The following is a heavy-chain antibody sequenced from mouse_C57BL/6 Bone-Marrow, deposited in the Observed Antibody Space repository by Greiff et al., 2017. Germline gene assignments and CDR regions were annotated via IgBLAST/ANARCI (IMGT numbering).Heavy chain of an antibody. CDR1: GYTFTSYW. D-gene: IGHD2-5*01. J-gene: IGHJ3*01. Sequence: QVQLQQPGAELVKPGASVKLSCKASGYTFTSYWMHWVKQRPGQGLEWIGMIHPNSGSTNYNEKFKSKATLTVDKSSSTAYMQLSSLTSEDSAVYYCATYYSNYLAWFAYWGQGTLVTASA. V-gene: IGHV1-64*01. CDR3: ATYYSNYLAWFAY. CDR2: IHPNSGST.